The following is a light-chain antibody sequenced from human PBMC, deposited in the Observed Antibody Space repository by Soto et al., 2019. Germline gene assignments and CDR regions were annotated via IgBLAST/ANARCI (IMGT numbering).Light chain of an antibody. CDR1: QDIRGA. CDR3: QQFNTYPFT. J-gene: IGKJ5*01. Sequence: AIQLTQSPSSLSASVGDIVTITCRSSQDIRGALAWYQQKPVKPPKLLIFDVSSLQSGVPSRFSGSGSGTDFTLTISSLQPEDFATYYCQQFNTYPFTFGQGTRLEIK. CDR2: DVS. V-gene: IGKV1-13*02.